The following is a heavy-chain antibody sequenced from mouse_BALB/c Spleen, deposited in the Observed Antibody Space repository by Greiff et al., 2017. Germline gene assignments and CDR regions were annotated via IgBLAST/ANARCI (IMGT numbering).Heavy chain of an antibody. Sequence: EVKVVESGGGLVQPGGSRKLSCAASGFTFSSFGMHWVRQAPEKGLEWVAYISSGSSTIYYADTVKGRFTISRDNPKNTLFLQMTSLRSEDTAMYYCAREGSTMITYFDYWGQGTTLTVSS. CDR2: ISSGSSTI. CDR1: GFTFSSFG. CDR3: AREGSTMITYFDY. V-gene: IGHV5-17*02. D-gene: IGHD2-4*01. J-gene: IGHJ2*01.